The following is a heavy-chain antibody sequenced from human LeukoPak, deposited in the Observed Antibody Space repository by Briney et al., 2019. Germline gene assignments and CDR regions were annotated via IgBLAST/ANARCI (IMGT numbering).Heavy chain of an antibody. D-gene: IGHD6-13*01. Sequence: GGSLRLSCAASGFIFRSYGMHWVRQTPGEGPEWVAAIWYDGSNKYYAGSVKGRFTISRDNSENTLSLQMNSLRGEDTAVYYCARDIVATGGRYFDHWGQGTLITVSS. J-gene: IGHJ4*02. CDR3: ARDIVATGGRYFDH. CDR2: IWYDGSNK. V-gene: IGHV3-33*01. CDR1: GFIFRSYG.